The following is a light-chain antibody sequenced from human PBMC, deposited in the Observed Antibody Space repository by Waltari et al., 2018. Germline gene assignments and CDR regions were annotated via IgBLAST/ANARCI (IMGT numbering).Light chain of an antibody. V-gene: IGKV3-20*01. CDR2: GAS. Sequence: IVLTQSPDTLSLSPGQRATLSCRASQIINNNFLVWYQQKPGQAPRLLIHGASSRATGFPDRFSGSGSGTDFTLTISRLEPEDVAVYYCQQYDGSILTFGGGTKVEI. CDR3: QQYDGSILT. CDR1: QIINNNF. J-gene: IGKJ4*01.